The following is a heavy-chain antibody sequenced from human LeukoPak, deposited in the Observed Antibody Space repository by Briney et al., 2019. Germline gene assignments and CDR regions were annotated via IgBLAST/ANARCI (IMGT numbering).Heavy chain of an antibody. J-gene: IGHJ4*02. Sequence: SETLSLTCTVSGDSISGHHWGWIRQPPGKGLEWIGTLSASGTTPYNPSLKSRVTISVDTSMNQVSLRLTSMTAADTAVYYCARHGHRNEYNSPGVDYWGQGTLVTVSS. CDR1: GDSISGHH. CDR3: ARHGHRNEYNSPGVDY. CDR2: LSASGTT. D-gene: IGHD6-6*01. V-gene: IGHV4-59*05.